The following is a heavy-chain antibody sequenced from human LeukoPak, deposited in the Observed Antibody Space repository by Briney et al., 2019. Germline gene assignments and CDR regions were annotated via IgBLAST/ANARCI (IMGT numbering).Heavy chain of an antibody. J-gene: IGHJ4*02. D-gene: IGHD3-22*01. CDR3: ANYYYDTSGYKD. Sequence: GGSLRLSCAASGFIFRSHAMSWVRQAPGKGLEWVSGISSSGGRTFYADSVKGRFTISRDNSKNTQYLQMNSLRAEDTAVYYCANYYYDTSGYKDWGQGTLVTVSS. CDR2: ISSSGGRT. CDR1: GFIFRSHA. V-gene: IGHV3-23*01.